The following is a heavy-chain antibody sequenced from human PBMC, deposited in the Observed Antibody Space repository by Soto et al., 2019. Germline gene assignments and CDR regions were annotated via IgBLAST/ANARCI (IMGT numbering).Heavy chain of an antibody. CDR2: ITWNSGKI. V-gene: IGHV3-9*01. D-gene: IGHD2-15*01. Sequence: LRFSCTASGFTFDDYAMHWVRQGPGRGLEWVSGITWNSGKIAYADSVKGRFTIARDDDNNSLYLQMNSLRPEDTALYYCVKDSYADFHRVLSTAEYFFDYWGHGTLVTVSS. J-gene: IGHJ4*01. CDR1: GFTFDDYA. CDR3: VKDSYADFHRVLSTAEYFFDY.